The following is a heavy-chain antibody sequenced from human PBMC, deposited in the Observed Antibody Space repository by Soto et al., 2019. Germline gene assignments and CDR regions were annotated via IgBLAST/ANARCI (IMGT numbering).Heavy chain of an antibody. CDR2: IYYSGST. D-gene: IGHD4-4*01. CDR1: GDSMSSYY. J-gene: IGHJ4*02. V-gene: IGHV4-59*01. Sequence: XATLSLTFTVSGDSMSSYYWSWIRQPPGKGLEWIGYIYYSGSTTYNPSLSSRVTMSVDTSKNQFSLRLSSVTAADTAVYYCARAKSNYQTFDQWGQGSQVTVPS. CDR3: ARAKSNYQTFDQ.